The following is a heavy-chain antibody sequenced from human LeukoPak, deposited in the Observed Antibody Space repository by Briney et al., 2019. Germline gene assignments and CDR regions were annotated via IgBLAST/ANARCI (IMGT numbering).Heavy chain of an antibody. J-gene: IGHJ4*02. CDR2: TYYKSKWSN. CDR1: GDSVSRYSAV. D-gene: IGHD2-21*02. V-gene: IGHV6-1*01. CDR3: ARGAPEGDYYFDL. Sequence: SQTLSLTCAISGDSVSRYSAVWNWIRQSPSRGLDWLGRTYYKSKWSNNYAVSVKSRITINPDTSKNQFSLLLNSVTPEDTAVYYCARGAPEGDYYFDLWGQGTLATVSS.